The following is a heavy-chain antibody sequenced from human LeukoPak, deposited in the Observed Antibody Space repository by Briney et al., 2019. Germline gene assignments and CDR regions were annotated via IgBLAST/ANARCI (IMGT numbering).Heavy chain of an antibody. J-gene: IGHJ4*02. CDR2: IYYSGST. CDR1: GGSISRDY. D-gene: IGHD5-12*01. CDR3: ARLGEYSGYDY. V-gene: IGHV4-59*05. Sequence: PSETLSLTCTVSGGSISRDYWNWIRQPPGKGLEWIGSIYYSGSTYYNPSLKSRVTISVDTSKNQFSPKLSSVTAADTALYYCARLGEYSGYDYWGQGTLVTVSS.